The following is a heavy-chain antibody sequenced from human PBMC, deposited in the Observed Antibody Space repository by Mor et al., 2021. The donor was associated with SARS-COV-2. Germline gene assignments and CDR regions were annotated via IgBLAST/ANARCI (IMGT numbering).Heavy chain of an antibody. CDR3: AREMGTTYYVDY. J-gene: IGHJ4*02. V-gene: IGHV1-46*01. CDR2: T. Sequence: TRHAQKFQGRVTMTKDTSTSTVYMELSSLRSEDMAVYYCAREMGTTYYVDYWGQGTLVTVSS. D-gene: IGHD1-26*01.